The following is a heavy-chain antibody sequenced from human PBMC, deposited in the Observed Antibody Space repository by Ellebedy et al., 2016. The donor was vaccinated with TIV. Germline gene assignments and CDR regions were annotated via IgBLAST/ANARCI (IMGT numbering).Heavy chain of an antibody. CDR1: GDSVSSNSTA. CDR3: ARGLGDSSGRTFDY. D-gene: IGHD6-19*01. V-gene: IGHV6-1*01. J-gene: IGHJ4*02. Sequence: SQTLSLTXXISGDSVSSNSTAWNWIRQSPSRGLEWLGRTYYRSKWYNDYAVSVKSRITINPDTSKNQFSLQLNSVTPEDTAVYYCARGLGDSSGRTFDYWGQGTLVTVSS. CDR2: TYYRSKWYN.